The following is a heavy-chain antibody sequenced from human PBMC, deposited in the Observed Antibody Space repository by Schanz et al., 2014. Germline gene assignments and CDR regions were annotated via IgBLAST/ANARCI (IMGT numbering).Heavy chain of an antibody. CDR3: VRVSFADPRLYRGMDRDIDY. V-gene: IGHV3-23*01. CDR2: ISGSGGST. CDR1: GFTFSSYA. J-gene: IGHJ4*02. Sequence: EVQLLESGGGLVQPGGSLRLSCAASGFTFSSYAMGWVRQARGKGLEWVSAISGSGGSTYYADSVKGRFTISRDDAKKSMYLQMNNLRAEDTAVYYCVRVSFADPRLYRGMDRDIDYWGQGTLVTVSS. D-gene: IGHD5-18*01.